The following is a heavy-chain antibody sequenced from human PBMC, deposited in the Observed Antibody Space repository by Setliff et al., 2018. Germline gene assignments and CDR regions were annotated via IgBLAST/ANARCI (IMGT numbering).Heavy chain of an antibody. Sequence: GASVKVSCKASGYTFTTYGVTLVRQAPGQGLEWMGWIGAYNGNTDNAHKFQCRVTMTSDTSTSTAYMELRSLRSDDTAVYYCARVTIAVAGYFDFWGQGTLVTVSS. CDR1: GYTFTTYG. CDR2: IGAYNGNT. V-gene: IGHV1-18*01. D-gene: IGHD6-19*01. CDR3: ARVTIAVAGYFDF. J-gene: IGHJ4*02.